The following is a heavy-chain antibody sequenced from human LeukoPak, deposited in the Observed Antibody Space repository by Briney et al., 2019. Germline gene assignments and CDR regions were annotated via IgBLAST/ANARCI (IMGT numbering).Heavy chain of an antibody. CDR2: INYSGST. Sequence: SETLSLTCAVYGGSFSYYYWGWIRQPPGKGLEWIGIINYSGSTYYSPSLKSRLTISIDTSNNQFSLRLNSVTAADTAVYYCARDGAGSSGAFDYWGRGTLVTVSS. V-gene: IGHV4-34*01. CDR1: GGSFSYYY. CDR3: ARDGAGSSGAFDY. D-gene: IGHD3-10*01. J-gene: IGHJ4*02.